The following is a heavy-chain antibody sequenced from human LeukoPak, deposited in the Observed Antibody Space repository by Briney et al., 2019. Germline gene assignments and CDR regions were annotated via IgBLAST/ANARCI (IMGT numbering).Heavy chain of an antibody. Sequence: GASVKVSCKASGGTFSSYAISWVRQAPGQGLEWMGGIIPIFGTANYAQKFQGRVTITADESTSTAYMELSSLRSEDTAVYYCARDQFGYSSGRPIENNAFDIWGQGTMVTVSS. D-gene: IGHD6-19*01. CDR1: GGTFSSYA. V-gene: IGHV1-69*13. CDR2: IIPIFGTA. CDR3: ARDQFGYSSGRPIENNAFDI. J-gene: IGHJ3*02.